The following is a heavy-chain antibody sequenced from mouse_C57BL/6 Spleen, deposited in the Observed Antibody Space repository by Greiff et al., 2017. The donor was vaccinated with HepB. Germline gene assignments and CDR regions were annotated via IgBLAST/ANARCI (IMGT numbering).Heavy chain of an antibody. Sequence: EVKLMESGEGLVKPGGSLKLSCAASGFTFSSYAMSWVRQTPEKRLEWVAYISSGGDYIYYADTVKGRFTISRDNARNTLYLQMSSLKSEDTAMYYCTRVYYGSSYDFADWGQGTLVTVAA. V-gene: IGHV5-9-1*02. CDR3: TRVYYGSSYDFAD. J-gene: IGHJ3*01. CDR2: ISSGGDYI. CDR1: GFTFSSYA. D-gene: IGHD1-1*01.